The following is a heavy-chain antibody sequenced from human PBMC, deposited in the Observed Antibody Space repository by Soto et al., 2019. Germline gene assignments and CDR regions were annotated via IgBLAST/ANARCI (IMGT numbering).Heavy chain of an antibody. CDR2: INTHNGNT. J-gene: IGHJ4*02. CDR1: GYTFTSYG. D-gene: IGHD6-19*01. Sequence: QVQLVQSGAEVKKPGASVKVSCKASGYTFTSYGISWVRQAPGQGLEWMGWINTHNGNTDFAQKLQGRVTMTTDTSTITAYMELRSLKSEDTAVYYCARAGIYTYFDYWGQGTLVTVSS. V-gene: IGHV1-18*01. CDR3: ARAGIYTYFDY.